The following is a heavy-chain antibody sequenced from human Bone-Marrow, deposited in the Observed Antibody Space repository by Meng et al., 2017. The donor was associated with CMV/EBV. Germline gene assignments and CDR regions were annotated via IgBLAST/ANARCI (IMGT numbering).Heavy chain of an antibody. V-gene: IGHV4-59*01. CDR2: IYYTGST. CDR1: GDFITSNY. J-gene: IGHJ6*02. D-gene: IGHD3-3*01. CDR3: AGSYYDFWSGYSAADYYYYYGMDV. Sequence: ESLKISCTVSGDFITSNYWTWIRQPPGKGLEWIGYIYYTGSTHYNPSLKSRITISLDMSKNQFSLNLSSVTAADTAVYYCAGSYYDFWSGYSAADYYYYYGMDVWGQGTTVTVSS.